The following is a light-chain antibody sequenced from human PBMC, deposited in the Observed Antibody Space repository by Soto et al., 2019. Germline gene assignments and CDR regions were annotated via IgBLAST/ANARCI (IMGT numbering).Light chain of an antibody. CDR3: QQSSSTPIT. Sequence: DIPMTQSPSSLSASVGDRVTITCRASQSISNYLNWYQQKPGKAPKLLIYAASSLQSGVPSRFSGSGSGTDFTLTIISLQPEDFATYYCQQSSSTPITFGRGTRLEI. CDR2: AAS. J-gene: IGKJ5*01. V-gene: IGKV1-39*01. CDR1: QSISNY.